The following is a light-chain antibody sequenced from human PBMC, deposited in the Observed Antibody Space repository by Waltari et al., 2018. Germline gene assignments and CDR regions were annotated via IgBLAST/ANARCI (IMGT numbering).Light chain of an antibody. CDR3: QQSYSHTRT. J-gene: IGKJ1*01. V-gene: IGKV1-39*01. Sequence: DIQMTQSPPSLSASAGDRVTITCRASQSISSYLNWYQQKPGIAPKLLIYAASSLQSGFPSRFSGSGSGRDFTLIISSLQPEDFATYSCQQSYSHTRTFGQGTKVEIK. CDR2: AAS. CDR1: QSISSY.